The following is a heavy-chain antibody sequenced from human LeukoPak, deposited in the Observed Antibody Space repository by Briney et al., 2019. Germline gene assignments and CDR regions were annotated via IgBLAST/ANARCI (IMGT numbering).Heavy chain of an antibody. CDR2: SNSNRCGT. CDR3: ATATLVGATSSP. V-gene: IGHV1-2*02. Sequence: ASVKVSCKASGYSFTGYYIHWVRQAPGQGLEGMGWSNSNRCGTNYAQKFQGRVTMTRDTSISTAYMELSRLRSDDTAVYYCATATLVGATSSPWGQGTLVTVSS. CDR1: GYSFTGYY. D-gene: IGHD1-26*01. J-gene: IGHJ5*02.